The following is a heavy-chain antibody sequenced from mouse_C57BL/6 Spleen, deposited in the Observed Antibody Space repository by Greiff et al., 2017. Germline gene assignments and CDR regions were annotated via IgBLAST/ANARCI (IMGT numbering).Heavy chain of an antibody. D-gene: IGHD1-1*01. CDR1: GYTFTSYW. CDR2: IDPSDSET. J-gene: IGHJ3*01. CDR3: ARRDYYGSSPSFAY. V-gene: IGHV1-52*01. Sequence: VQLQQPGAELVRPGSSVKLSCKASGYTFTSYWMHWVKQRPIQGLEWIGNIDPSDSETHYNQKFKDKATLTVDKSSSTAYMQLSSLTSEDSAVYYCARRDYYGSSPSFAYWGQGTLVTVSA.